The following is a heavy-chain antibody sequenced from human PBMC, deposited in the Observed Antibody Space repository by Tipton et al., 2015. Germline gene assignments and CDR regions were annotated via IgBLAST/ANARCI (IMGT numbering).Heavy chain of an antibody. CDR3: AKDLRDFDEYVGALDI. J-gene: IGHJ3*02. CDR1: GFKFENFA. CDR2: ISWNSGSL. D-gene: IGHD6-6*01. V-gene: IGHV3-9*01. Sequence: SLRLSCEASGFKFENFAMHWVRQFPGKGLEWVSGISWNSGSLGYADSVKGRFTVSRDNAKNSLYLQMDSLRPEDTALYYCAKDLRDFDEYVGALDIWVQGTKVIVSS.